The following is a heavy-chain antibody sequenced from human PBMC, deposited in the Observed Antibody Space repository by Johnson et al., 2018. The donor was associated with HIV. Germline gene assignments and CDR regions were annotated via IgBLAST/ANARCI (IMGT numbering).Heavy chain of an antibody. D-gene: IGHD3-3*01. CDR1: GFTLSSYW. Sequence: VQLVESGGGLVQPGGSLRLSCAACGFTLSSYWMSWVRQAPGKGLEWVANIQQDGSEKYYVDSVKGLFTISRDNAKNSLYLQMNSLRAEDTAGYYCARDLRVEDAFDIWGQGTMVTVSS. J-gene: IGHJ3*02. V-gene: IGHV3-7*03. CDR2: IQQDGSEK. CDR3: ARDLRVEDAFDI.